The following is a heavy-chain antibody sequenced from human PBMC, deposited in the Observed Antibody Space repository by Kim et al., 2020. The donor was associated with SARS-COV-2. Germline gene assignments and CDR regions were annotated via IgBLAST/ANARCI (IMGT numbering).Heavy chain of an antibody. CDR3: ASLAKAVYYFDY. Sequence: IYAQKFQGRVTMTEDTSTDTAYMELSSLRSEDTAVYYCASLAKAVYYFDYWGQGTLVTVSS. V-gene: IGHV1-24*01. J-gene: IGHJ4*02.